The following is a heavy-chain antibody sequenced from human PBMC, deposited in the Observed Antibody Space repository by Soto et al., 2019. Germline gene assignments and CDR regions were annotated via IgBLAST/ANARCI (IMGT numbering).Heavy chain of an antibody. V-gene: IGHV1-3*01. Sequence: QVQLVQSGAEVKKPGASVKVSCMASGYIFTTYAMHWVRQAPGQRLEWMGWINAANGNTKYSQKFQGRVTITRDTSASTAYMELSSLRSEDTAVYYCARSLMNTAMVTFYYFDYWGQGTLVTVSS. CDR2: INAANGNT. J-gene: IGHJ4*02. D-gene: IGHD5-18*01. CDR3: ARSLMNTAMVTFYYFDY. CDR1: GYIFTTYA.